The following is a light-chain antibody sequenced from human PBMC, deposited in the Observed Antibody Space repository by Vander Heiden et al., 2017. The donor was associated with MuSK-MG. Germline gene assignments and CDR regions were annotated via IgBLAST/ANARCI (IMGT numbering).Light chain of an antibody. CDR2: DVR. CDR3: SSYAGSITPFV. V-gene: IGLV2-11*01. Sequence: QSALTQPRSVSGSLGQSVTISCAGTSADVGAYNFVSWYQQHPGKGPKLMIYDVRKRPSGVPDRFSASKSGDTASLTISGLQADDEADYYCSSYAGSITPFVFGTGTKVTVL. CDR1: SADVGAYNF. J-gene: IGLJ1*01.